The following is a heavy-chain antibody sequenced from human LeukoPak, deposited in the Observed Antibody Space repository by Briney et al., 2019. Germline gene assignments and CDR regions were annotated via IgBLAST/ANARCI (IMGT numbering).Heavy chain of an antibody. CDR3: TTVTYSSGSYYYYYMDV. CDR1: GFTFSNAW. V-gene: IGHV3-15*01. Sequence: PGGSLRLSCAASGFTFSNAWMSWVRQAPGKGLEWVGRIKSKTDGGTTDYAAPVKGRFTISRDDSKNTLYLQMNSLKTEDTAVYYCTTVTYSSGSYYYYYMDVWGKGTTVTVSS. CDR2: IKSKTDGGTT. D-gene: IGHD6-19*01. J-gene: IGHJ6*03.